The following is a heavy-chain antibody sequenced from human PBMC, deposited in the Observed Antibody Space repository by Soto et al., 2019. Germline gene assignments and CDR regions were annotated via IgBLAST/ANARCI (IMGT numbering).Heavy chain of an antibody. J-gene: IGHJ5*02. CDR2: IYYSGST. CDR1: GGSVSSGSYY. CDR3: ARAHEYYDILTGSTSGWFDP. D-gene: IGHD3-9*01. Sequence: SETLSLTCTVFGGSVSSGSYYWSWIRQPPGKGLEWIGYIYYSGSTNYNSSLKSRVTISVDTSKNQFSLKLSSVTAADTAVYYCARAHEYYDILTGSTSGWFDPWGQGTLVTASS. V-gene: IGHV4-61*01.